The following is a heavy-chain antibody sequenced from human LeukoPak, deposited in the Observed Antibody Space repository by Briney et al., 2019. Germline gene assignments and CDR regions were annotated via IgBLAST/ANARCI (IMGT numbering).Heavy chain of an antibody. Sequence: GGSLRLSCAASGFTFSSYRMNWVRQAPGKGLEWVSSISSSSSYIYYADSVKGRFTISRDNAKNSLYLQMNSLRAEDTAVYYCARVEAFITGDLYYYGMDVWGQGTTVTVSS. D-gene: IGHD7-27*01. V-gene: IGHV3-21*01. CDR3: ARVEAFITGDLYYYGMDV. CDR2: ISSSSSYI. J-gene: IGHJ6*02. CDR1: GFTFSSYR.